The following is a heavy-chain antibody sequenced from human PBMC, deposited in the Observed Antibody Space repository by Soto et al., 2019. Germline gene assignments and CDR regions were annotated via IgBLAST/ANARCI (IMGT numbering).Heavy chain of an antibody. J-gene: IGHJ4*02. Sequence: QVQLVQSGAEVKKPGASVKVSCKASGYTFISYDINWVRQAAGQGLEWMGWMNPNTGDTGYAQKFQGRVTMTRITSINKDNLEVTSLRSYDSAVYFCARADGYIFEYWVQETLVTVSS. D-gene: IGHD5-12*01. CDR2: MNPNTGDT. V-gene: IGHV1-8*01. CDR3: ARADGYIFEY. CDR1: GYTFISYD.